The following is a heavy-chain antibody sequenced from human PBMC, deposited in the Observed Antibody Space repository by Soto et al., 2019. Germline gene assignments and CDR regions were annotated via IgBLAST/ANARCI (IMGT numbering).Heavy chain of an antibody. CDR3: AVTTVTTDWFDP. J-gene: IGHJ5*02. V-gene: IGHV4-34*08. Sequence: HVQLQQWGAGLLKPSETLSLTCAVYGGTFSGYYWSWIRQPPGKGLEWIGEINHSGSTNYNPSLKSRVTISVDTSKNQFSLKLSSVTAADTAVYYCAVTTVTTDWFDPWGHGTLVTVSS. CDR2: INHSGST. CDR1: GGTFSGYY. D-gene: IGHD4-17*01.